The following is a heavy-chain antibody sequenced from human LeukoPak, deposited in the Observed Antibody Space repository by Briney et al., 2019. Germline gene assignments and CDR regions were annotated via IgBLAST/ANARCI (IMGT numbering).Heavy chain of an antibody. V-gene: IGHV4-59*08. CDR3: ARLNGGY. J-gene: IGHJ4*02. Sequence: SETLSLTCTVSGGSISNYYWSWIRQPPGRGLEWIGYINYSGSANYNPSLKSRVTISVDTSKNQFSLKVTSVTAADTAVYYCARLNGGYWGQGTLVTVSS. CDR2: INYSGSA. D-gene: IGHD1-1*01. CDR1: GGSISNYY.